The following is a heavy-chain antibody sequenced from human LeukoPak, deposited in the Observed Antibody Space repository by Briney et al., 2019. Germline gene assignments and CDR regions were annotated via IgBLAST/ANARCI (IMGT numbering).Heavy chain of an antibody. D-gene: IGHD6-19*01. CDR2: INPNSGGT. V-gene: IGHV1-2*02. J-gene: IGHJ4*02. Sequence: ASVKVSCKASGYTFTGYYMHWVRQAPGQGLEWMGWINPNSGGTNYAQKFQGRVTMTRDTSISTAYMELSRLRSDDTAVYYCARGLPDIAVAGSDYWGQGTLVTVSS. CDR3: ARGLPDIAVAGSDY. CDR1: GYTFTGYY.